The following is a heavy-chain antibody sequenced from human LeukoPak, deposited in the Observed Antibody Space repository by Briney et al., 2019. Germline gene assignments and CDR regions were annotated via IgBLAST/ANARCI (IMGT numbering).Heavy chain of an antibody. CDR1: GGSISSYY. J-gene: IGHJ4*02. Sequence: SETLSLTCTVSGGSISSYYWSWIRQPPGKGLEWIGYIYYSGSTNYNPSLKSRVTISVDTSKNQFSLKLSSVTAADTAVYYCARAPEGQSWFDYWGQGTLVTVSS. V-gene: IGHV4-59*01. CDR3: ARAPEGQSWFDY. CDR2: IYYSGST.